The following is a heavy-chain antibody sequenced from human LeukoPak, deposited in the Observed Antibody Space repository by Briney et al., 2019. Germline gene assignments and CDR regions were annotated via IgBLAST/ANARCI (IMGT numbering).Heavy chain of an antibody. J-gene: IGHJ4*02. CDR2: IFYTGST. V-gene: IGHV4-39*01. CDR1: GDSINTGRYF. CDR3: ARRRSHDVWSA. Sequence: PSETLSLTCTVSGDSINTGRYFWGWIRQPPGKGLEWIGTIFYTGSTYYNPSLQSRVTISIDTSKNRFSLSLTSVSAADTAVYFCARRRSHDVWSAWGRGTLVSVSS. D-gene: IGHD3-3*01.